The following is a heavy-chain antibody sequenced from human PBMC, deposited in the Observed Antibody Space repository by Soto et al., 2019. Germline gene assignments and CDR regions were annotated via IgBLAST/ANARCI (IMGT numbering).Heavy chain of an antibody. Sequence: GGSLRLSCAASGFNFSDHYMNWVRQAPGKGLEWVSYISGSSRYTNFADSVKGRFTISRDNAKNSLYLQMNSLRAEDTAVYYCARHTSGWHYYDYWGQGTPVTVSS. D-gene: IGHD6-19*01. CDR3: ARHTSGWHYYDY. V-gene: IGHV3-11*06. CDR2: ISGSSRYT. CDR1: GFNFSDHY. J-gene: IGHJ4*02.